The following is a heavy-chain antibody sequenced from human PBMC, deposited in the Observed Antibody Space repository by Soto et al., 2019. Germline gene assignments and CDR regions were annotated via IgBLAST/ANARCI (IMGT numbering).Heavy chain of an antibody. J-gene: IGHJ4*02. Sequence: TGGSLRLSCAASGFTFSNAWMSWVRQAPGKGLEWVGRIKSKTDGGTTDYAAPVKGRFTISRDDSKNTLYLQMNSLKTEDTAVYYCTTYLWFGVAVAGYYFDYWGQGTLVTVYS. CDR2: IKSKTDGGTT. V-gene: IGHV3-15*01. CDR3: TTYLWFGVAVAGYYFDY. CDR1: GFTFSNAW. D-gene: IGHD6-19*01.